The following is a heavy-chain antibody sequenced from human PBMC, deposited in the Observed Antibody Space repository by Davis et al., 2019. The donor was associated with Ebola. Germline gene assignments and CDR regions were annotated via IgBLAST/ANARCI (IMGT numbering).Heavy chain of an antibody. CDR3: TRGVSGYDHGVDY. V-gene: IGHV3-49*04. Sequence: GESLKISCAASGFTFSSYEMNWVRQAPGKGLEWVGFIRSKAYGGTTEYAASVKGRFTISRDDSKSIAYLQMNSLKTEDTAVYYCTRGVSGYDHGVDYWGQGTLVTVSS. CDR2: IRSKAYGGTT. CDR1: GFTFSSYE. J-gene: IGHJ4*02. D-gene: IGHD5-12*01.